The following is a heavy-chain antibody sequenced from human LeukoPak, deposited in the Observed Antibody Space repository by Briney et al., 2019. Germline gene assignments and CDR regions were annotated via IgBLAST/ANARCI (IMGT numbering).Heavy chain of an antibody. J-gene: IGHJ4*02. CDR3: ARGGRLRILDY. CDR1: GGSFSGYY. D-gene: IGHD5-18*01. CDR2: INHSGST. Sequence: SETLSLTCAVYGGSFSGYYWSWIRQPPGKGLEWIGEINHSGSTNYNPSLKSRVTISVDTSKNQFSLKLSSVTAADTAVYYGARGGRLRILDYWGQGTLVTVSS. V-gene: IGHV4-34*01.